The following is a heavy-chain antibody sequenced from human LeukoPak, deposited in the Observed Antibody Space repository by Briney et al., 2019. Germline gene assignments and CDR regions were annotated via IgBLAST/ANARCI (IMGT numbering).Heavy chain of an antibody. Sequence: PSETLPLTCTVSGGSISSSSYYWGWIRQPPGKGLEWIGSIYYSGSTYYNPSLKSRVTISVDTSKNQFSLKLSSVTAADTAVYYCAGTTGPWGGYWGQGTLVTVSS. CDR3: AGTTGPWGGY. CDR1: GGSISSSSYY. CDR2: IYYSGST. V-gene: IGHV4-39*01. J-gene: IGHJ4*02. D-gene: IGHD2/OR15-2a*01.